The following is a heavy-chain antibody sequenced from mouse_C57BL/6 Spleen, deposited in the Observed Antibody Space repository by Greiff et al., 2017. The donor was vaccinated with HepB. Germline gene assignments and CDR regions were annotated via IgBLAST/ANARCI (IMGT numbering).Heavy chain of an antibody. CDR2: IDPENGDT. CDR3: TTRGYYYGSSLDY. V-gene: IGHV14-4*01. D-gene: IGHD1-1*01. J-gene: IGHJ2*01. CDR1: GFNIKDDY. Sequence: VQLQQPGAELVRPGASVKLSCTASGFNIKDDYMHWVKQRPEQGLEWIGWIDPENGDTEYASKFQGKATITADTSSNTAYLQLSSLTSEDTAVYYCTTRGYYYGSSLDYWGQGTTLTVSS.